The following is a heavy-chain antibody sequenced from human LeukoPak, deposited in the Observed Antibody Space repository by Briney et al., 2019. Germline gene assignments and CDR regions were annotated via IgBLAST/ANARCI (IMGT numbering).Heavy chain of an antibody. D-gene: IGHD3-22*01. CDR3: ASSLYYYDSSGYGDY. J-gene: IGHJ4*02. Sequence: GGSLRLSCAASGFTFSSYWMHWVRQAPGKGLVWVSRINSAGSSTSYADSVKGRFTISRDNAKNTLYLQMNSLRAEDTAVYYCASSLYYYDSSGYGDYWGQGTLVTVSS. V-gene: IGHV3-74*01. CDR2: INSAGSST. CDR1: GFTFSSYW.